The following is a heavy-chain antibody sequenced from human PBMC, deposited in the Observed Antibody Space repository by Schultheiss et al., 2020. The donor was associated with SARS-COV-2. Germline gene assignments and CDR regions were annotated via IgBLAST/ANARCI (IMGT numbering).Heavy chain of an antibody. V-gene: IGHV4-4*07. Sequence: SETLSLTCTVSGGSISSYYWSWIRQPPGKGLEWIGRIYTSGSTTYNTSLKSRVTMSVDTSKNQFSLKLSAVTAADTAVYYCAGARTETRFYYDYYMDVWGKGTTVTVSS. J-gene: IGHJ6*03. CDR2: IYTSGST. CDR1: GGSISSYY. CDR3: AGARTETRFYYDYYMDV. D-gene: IGHD1-1*01.